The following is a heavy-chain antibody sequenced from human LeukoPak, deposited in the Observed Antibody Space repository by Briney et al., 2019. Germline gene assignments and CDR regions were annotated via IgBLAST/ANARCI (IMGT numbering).Heavy chain of an antibody. CDR3: ANSGYSSSWYSWFDP. V-gene: IGHV3-43*02. CDR1: GFTFDDYA. Sequence: GGSLRLSCAASGFTFDDYAMHWVRRAPGKGLEWVSLISGDGGSTYYADSVKGRFTISRDNSKNSLYLQMNSLRTEDTALYYCANSGYSSSWYSWFDPWGQGTLVTVSS. J-gene: IGHJ5*02. D-gene: IGHD6-13*01. CDR2: ISGDGGST.